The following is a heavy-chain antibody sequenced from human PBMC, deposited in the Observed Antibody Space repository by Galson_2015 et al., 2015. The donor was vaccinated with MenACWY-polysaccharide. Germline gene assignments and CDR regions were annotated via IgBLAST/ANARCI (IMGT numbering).Heavy chain of an antibody. Sequence: SLRLSCAASGLTFSHYGMHWVRQAPGKGLEWVALIWNDGNNKNYVDSVKGRFTISRDNSKNTLYLQMNSLRAEDTAVYYCARGVQLERKGRGDWFDPWGQGTLVTVSS. D-gene: IGHD1-1*01. J-gene: IGHJ5*02. CDR1: GLTFSHYG. V-gene: IGHV3-33*01. CDR3: ARGVQLERKGRGDWFDP. CDR2: IWNDGNNK.